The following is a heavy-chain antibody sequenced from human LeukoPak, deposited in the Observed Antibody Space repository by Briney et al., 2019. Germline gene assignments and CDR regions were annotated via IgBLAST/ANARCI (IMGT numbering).Heavy chain of an antibody. CDR3: AKMFKRGYSYVKGYYMDV. Sequence: GGSLRLSCAASGFTFSSYAMSWVRQAPGKGLEWVSAISGSGGSTYYADSVKGRFTISRDNSKNTLYLQMNSLRAEDTAVYYCAKMFKRGYSYVKGYYMDVWGKGTTVTISS. J-gene: IGHJ6*03. CDR1: GFTFSSYA. D-gene: IGHD5-18*01. V-gene: IGHV3-23*01. CDR2: ISGSGGST.